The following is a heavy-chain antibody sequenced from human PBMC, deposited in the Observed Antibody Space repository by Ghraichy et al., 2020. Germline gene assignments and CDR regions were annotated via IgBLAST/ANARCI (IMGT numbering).Heavy chain of an antibody. J-gene: IGHJ5*02. CDR3: ARDNPSLRFLEWLLEKWFDP. Sequence: SETLSLTCAVYGGSFSGYYWSWIRQPPGKGLEWIGEINHSGSTNYNPSLKSRVTISVDTSKNQFSLKLSSVTAADTAVYYCARDNPSLRFLEWLLEKWFDPWGQGTLVTVSS. V-gene: IGHV4-34*01. CDR2: INHSGST. CDR1: GGSFSGYY. D-gene: IGHD3-3*01.